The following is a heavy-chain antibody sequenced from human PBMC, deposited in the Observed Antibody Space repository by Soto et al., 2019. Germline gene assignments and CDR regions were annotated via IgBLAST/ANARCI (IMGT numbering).Heavy chain of an antibody. J-gene: IGHJ6*02. CDR2: IYPGDSDT. V-gene: IGHV5-51*01. D-gene: IGHD3-10*01. CDR3: ARATMVRSYYYYGMDV. CDR1: GYSFTSYW. Sequence: XESLKISCKGSGYSFTSYWIDWVRQMPGKGLEWMGIIYPGDSDTRYSPSFQGQVTISADKSISTAYLQWSSLKASDTAMYYCARATMVRSYYYYGMDVWGQGTTVTVSS.